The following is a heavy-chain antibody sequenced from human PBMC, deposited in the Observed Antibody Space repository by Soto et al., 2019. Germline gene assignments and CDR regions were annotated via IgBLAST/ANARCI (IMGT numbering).Heavy chain of an antibody. J-gene: IGHJ4*02. CDR1: GGSISSYY. D-gene: IGHD3-9*01. CDR2: IYYSGST. Sequence: SETLSLTCTVSGGSISSYYWSWIRQPPGKGLEWIGYIYYSGSTNYNPSLKSRVTVSVDTSKNQFSLKLSSVTAADTAVYYCARYGYDIGPHYCGQARPFTSPQ. V-gene: IGHV4-59*01. CDR3: ARYGYDIGPHY.